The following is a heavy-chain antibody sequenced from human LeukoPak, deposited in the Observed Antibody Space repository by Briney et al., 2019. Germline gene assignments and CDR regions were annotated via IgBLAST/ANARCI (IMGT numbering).Heavy chain of an antibody. CDR3: AKDLSVIIGYYYYGMDV. CDR1: GFTFSSYG. J-gene: IGHJ6*02. CDR2: ISYDGSNK. D-gene: IGHD3-3*01. V-gene: IGHV3-30*18. Sequence: GGSLRVSCAASGFTFSSYGMHWVRQAPGKGLEWVAVISYDGSNKYYADSVKGRFSISRDNSKNTLYLQMNSLRAEDTAVYYCAKDLSVIIGYYYYGMDVWGQGTTVTVSS.